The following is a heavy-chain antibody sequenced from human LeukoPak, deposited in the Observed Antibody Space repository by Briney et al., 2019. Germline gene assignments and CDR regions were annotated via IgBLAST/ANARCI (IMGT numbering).Heavy chain of an antibody. CDR2: IYYSGST. CDR1: GGSISSGGYY. CDR3: ARGPSYYYDSSGYPYYYYYGMDV. V-gene: IGHV4-31*03. Sequence: KPSETLSLTCTVSGGSISSGGYYWSWIRQHPGKGLEWIGYIYYSGSTYYNPSFKSRVTISVDTSKNQFSLKLSSVTAADTAVYYCARGPSYYYDSSGYPYYYYYGMDVWGQGTTVTVSS. J-gene: IGHJ6*02. D-gene: IGHD3-22*01.